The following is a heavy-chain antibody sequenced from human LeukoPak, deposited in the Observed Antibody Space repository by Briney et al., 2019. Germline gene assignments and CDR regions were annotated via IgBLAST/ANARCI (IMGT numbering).Heavy chain of an antibody. CDR2: IYTSGST. CDR1: GGSISSGSYY. CDR3: AGSDSTGWYFFDY. V-gene: IGHV4-61*02. D-gene: IGHD6-19*01. J-gene: IGHJ4*02. Sequence: PSETLSLTCTVSGGSISSGSYYWSWIRQPAGKGLEWIGRIYTSGSTNYNPSLKSRVTISVDTSKNQFSLKLSSVTAADTAVYYCAGSDSTGWYFFDYWGQGTLVTVSS.